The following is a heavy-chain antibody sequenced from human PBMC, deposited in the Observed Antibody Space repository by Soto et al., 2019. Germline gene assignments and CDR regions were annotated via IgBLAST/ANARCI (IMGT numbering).Heavy chain of an antibody. J-gene: IGHJ3*01. CDR2: INQDGSKK. CDR1: GFTFAKYA. Sequence: GGSLRLSCATSGFTFAKYAMNWVRQVPGKGLEWVANINQDGSKKYYVDSVKGRFTISRDNTKNTVWLQMNSLRGEDTAVYYCAKERRYSFDALDLWGQGTLVTVSS. D-gene: IGHD5-18*01. V-gene: IGHV3-7*01. CDR3: AKERRYSFDALDL.